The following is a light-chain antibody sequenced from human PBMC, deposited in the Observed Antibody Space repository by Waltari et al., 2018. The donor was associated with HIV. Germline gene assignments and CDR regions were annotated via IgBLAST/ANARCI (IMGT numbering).Light chain of an antibody. CDR2: DAS. V-gene: IGKV3-11*01. CDR3: QQRTTWPPGLT. Sequence: EIVLTQSQATLSLSPGEGATLSCRASESVSRYVAWYQQKPGQPPRLLIYDASNRASGVPARFRGSGSGTDFTLTISRLEPEDFAVYYCQQRTTWPPGLTFGGGTKVEI. J-gene: IGKJ4*01. CDR1: ESVSRY.